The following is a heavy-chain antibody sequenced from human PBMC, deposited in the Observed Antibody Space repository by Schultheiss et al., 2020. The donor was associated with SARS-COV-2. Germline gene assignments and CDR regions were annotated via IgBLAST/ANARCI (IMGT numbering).Heavy chain of an antibody. J-gene: IGHJ4*02. CDR1: GFTFSSYS. CDR3: ARHLKTYYDFWSGYPPGSFDY. D-gene: IGHD3-3*01. CDR2: IYYSGST. Sequence: ESLKISCAASGFTFSSYSMNWIRQPPGKGLEWIGSIYYSGSTYYNPSLKSRVTISVDTSKNQFSLKLSSVTAADTAVYYCARHLKTYYDFWSGYPPGSFDYWGQGTLVTVSS. V-gene: IGHV4-39*01.